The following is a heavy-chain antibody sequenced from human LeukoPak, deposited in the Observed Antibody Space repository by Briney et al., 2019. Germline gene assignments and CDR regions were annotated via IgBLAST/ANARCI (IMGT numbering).Heavy chain of an antibody. D-gene: IGHD2-2*01. J-gene: IGHJ6*03. CDR1: GGSFSGYY. CDR2: INHSGST. Sequence: SETLSLTCAVYGGSFSGYYWSWIRQPPGKGLEWIGEINHSGSTNYNPSLKSRVTISVDTSKNQFSLKLSSVTAADTAVYYCARAVGLGYCSSTSCYGARYYYYYMDVWGKGTTVIVSS. V-gene: IGHV4-34*01. CDR3: ARAVGLGYCSSTSCYGARYYYYYMDV.